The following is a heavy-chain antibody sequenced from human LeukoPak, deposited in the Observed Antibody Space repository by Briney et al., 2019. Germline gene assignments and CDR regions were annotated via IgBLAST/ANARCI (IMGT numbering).Heavy chain of an antibody. V-gene: IGHV4-34*01. CDR2: INHSGST. Sequence: PSETLSLTCAVYGGSFSGYYWSWIRHPPGKGVEWLGEINHSGSTNYNPSLKSRVTISVDTSKNQFSLKLSSVTAADTAVYYCARAYYYGSGSYDYWGQGTLVTVSS. J-gene: IGHJ4*02. CDR1: GGSFSGYY. D-gene: IGHD3-10*01. CDR3: ARAYYYGSGSYDY.